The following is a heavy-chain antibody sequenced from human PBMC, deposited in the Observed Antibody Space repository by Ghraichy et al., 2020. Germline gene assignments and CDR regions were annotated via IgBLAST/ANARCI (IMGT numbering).Heavy chain of an antibody. CDR2: IYYSGST. J-gene: IGHJ3*02. CDR1: GGSISSYY. Sequence: SQTLSLTCTVSGGSISSYYWSWIRQPPGKGLEWIGYIYYSGSTNYNPSLKSRVTISVDTSKNQFSLKLSSVTAADTAVYYCARDGEINYYDSSGLNAFDIWGQGTMVTVSS. CDR3: ARDGEINYYDSSGLNAFDI. V-gene: IGHV4-59*01. D-gene: IGHD3-22*01.